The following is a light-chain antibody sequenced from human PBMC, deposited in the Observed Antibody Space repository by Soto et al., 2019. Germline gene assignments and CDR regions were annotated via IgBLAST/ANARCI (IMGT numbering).Light chain of an antibody. CDR1: QTIYSN. CDR2: RAS. V-gene: IGKV3-15*01. CDR3: QQYQNLWT. Sequence: IQMTQSPATLSVSHGERATLSCRASQTIYSNVAWYQQRPGQAPRLLIYRASARATGIPARFSGSGSGTEFTLTIGSLQSEDSAVYYCQQYQNLWTFGQGTKVDIK. J-gene: IGKJ1*01.